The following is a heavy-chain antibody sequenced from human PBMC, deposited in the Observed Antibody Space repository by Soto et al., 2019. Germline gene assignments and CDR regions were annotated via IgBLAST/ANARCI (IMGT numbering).Heavy chain of an antibody. D-gene: IGHD5-18*01. CDR2: IWYDGSNK. CDR1: GFTFSSYG. J-gene: IGHJ3*02. V-gene: IGHV3-33*01. Sequence: QVQLVESGGGVVQPGRSLRLSCAASGFTFSSYGMYWVRQAPGKGLEWVAVIWYDGSNKYYADSVKGRFTISRDYSKNILYLQRNGLRAEDTAMYDCERASDTAKAQDAFDIWGQGTMVTVSS. CDR3: ERASDTAKAQDAFDI.